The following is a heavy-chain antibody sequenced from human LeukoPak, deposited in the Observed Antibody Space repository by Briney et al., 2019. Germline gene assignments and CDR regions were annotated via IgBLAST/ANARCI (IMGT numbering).Heavy chain of an antibody. CDR1: GGSISSYY. J-gene: IGHJ3*02. Sequence: SETLSLTCTVSGGSISSYYWSWIRQPPGKGLEWIGRIYTSGSTNYNPSLKSRVTISVDTSKNQFSLKLSSVTAADTAVYYCARESLLYCSGGSCYDDAFDIWGQGTMVTVSS. V-gene: IGHV4-4*08. D-gene: IGHD2-15*01. CDR2: IYTSGST. CDR3: ARESLLYCSGGSCYDDAFDI.